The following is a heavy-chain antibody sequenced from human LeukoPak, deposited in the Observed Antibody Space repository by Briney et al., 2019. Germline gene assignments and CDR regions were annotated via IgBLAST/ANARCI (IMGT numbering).Heavy chain of an antibody. CDR1: GYIFTNFA. CDR3: ARDINRGVKAY. D-gene: IGHD3-10*01. CDR2: ISAYNGNT. V-gene: IGHV1-18*01. J-gene: IGHJ4*02. Sequence: ASVKVSCKASGYIFTNFAISWVRQAPGQGLEWMGWISAYNGNTKYTQKLQGRVTMTTDTSTSTAYMELRSLRSDDTAVYYCARDINRGVKAYWGQGTLVTVSS.